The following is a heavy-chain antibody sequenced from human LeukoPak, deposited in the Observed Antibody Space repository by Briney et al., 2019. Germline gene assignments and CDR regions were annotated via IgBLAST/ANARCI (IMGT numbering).Heavy chain of an antibody. CDR2: ISAYNGNT. CDR3: ARDPHPWIQLWLGYYFDY. V-gene: IGHV1-18*01. J-gene: IGHJ4*02. D-gene: IGHD5-18*01. CDR1: GYTFTSYG. Sequence: GASVKVSCKASGYTFTSYGISWVRQAPGQGLEWMGWISAYNGNTNYAQKLQGRVTMTTDTSTSTAYMELRSLRSDDTAVYYCARDPHPWIQLWLGYYFDYWGQGTLVTVSS.